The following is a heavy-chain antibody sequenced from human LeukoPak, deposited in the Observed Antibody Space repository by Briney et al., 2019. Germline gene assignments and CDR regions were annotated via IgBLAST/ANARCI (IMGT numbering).Heavy chain of an antibody. CDR3: ARKGEDCSGGSCYFDY. D-gene: IGHD2-15*01. CDR2: ISGSGGST. CDR1: GFTFSSYA. Sequence: GGSLRLSCAASGFTFSSYAMSWVRQAPGKGLEWVSAISGSGGSTYYADSVKGRFTISRDNSKNTLYLQMNSLRAEDTAVYYCARKGEDCSGGSCYFDYWGQGTLVTVSS. V-gene: IGHV3-23*01. J-gene: IGHJ4*02.